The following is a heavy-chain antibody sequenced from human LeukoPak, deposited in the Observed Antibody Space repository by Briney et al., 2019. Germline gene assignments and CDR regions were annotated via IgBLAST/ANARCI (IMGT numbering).Heavy chain of an antibody. J-gene: IGHJ6*02. CDR2: INHSGST. V-gene: IGHV4-34*01. Sequence: SETLSLTCAVYGGSFSGYYWSWIRQPPGKGLEWIGEINHSGSTNYNPSLKSRVTISVDTSKNQFSLKLSSVTAADTAVYYCARGDYGGNFSYGMDVWGQGTTVTVSS. CDR3: ARGDYGGNFSYGMDV. CDR1: GGSFSGYY. D-gene: IGHD4-23*01.